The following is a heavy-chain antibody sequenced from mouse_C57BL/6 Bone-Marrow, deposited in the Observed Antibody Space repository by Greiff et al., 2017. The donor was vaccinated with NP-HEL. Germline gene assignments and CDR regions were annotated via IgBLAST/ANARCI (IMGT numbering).Heavy chain of an antibody. CDR3: ARQNYDACWYFDV. CDR2: INSDGGST. V-gene: IGHV5-2*01. D-gene: IGHD2-4*01. CDR1: EYEFPSHD. J-gene: IGHJ1*03. Sequence: EVQRVESGGGLVQPGESLKLSCESNEYEFPSHDMSWVRKTPEKRLEWVAAINSDGGSTYYPDTMEGRFIISRDNTKTTLYLQMSSLRSEDTAFYYCARQNYDACWYFDVWGTGTTVTVSS.